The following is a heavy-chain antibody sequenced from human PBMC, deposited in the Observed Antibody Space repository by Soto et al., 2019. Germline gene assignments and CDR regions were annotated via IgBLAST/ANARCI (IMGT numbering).Heavy chain of an antibody. CDR1: GFTFSSHA. Sequence: EVQLLESGGGLVQPGGSPRLSCAASGFTFSSHAMSWVRQAPGKGLEWVSSMSGSGDNTYHADSVKGGFTVSRDNSKNTLYLQMNSLRVEDTAVYYCAKGSYTNYNWFDPWGQGTLVTVSS. D-gene: IGHD4-4*01. J-gene: IGHJ5*02. CDR3: AKGSYTNYNWFDP. CDR2: MSGSGDNT. V-gene: IGHV3-23*01.